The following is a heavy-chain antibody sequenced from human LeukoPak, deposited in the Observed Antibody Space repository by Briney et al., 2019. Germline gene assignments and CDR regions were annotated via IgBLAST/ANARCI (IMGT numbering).Heavy chain of an antibody. V-gene: IGHV4-4*07. CDR1: GGSISSYY. D-gene: IGHD6-13*01. J-gene: IGHJ5*02. CDR2: IYTSGST. CDR3: ARHGRGAAAGLEFDP. Sequence: SETLSLTCTVSGGSISSYYWSWIRQPAGKGLEWIGRIYTSGSTNYNPSLKSRVTMSVDTSKNQFSLKLSSVTAADTAVYYCARHGRGAAAGLEFDPWGQGTLVTVSS.